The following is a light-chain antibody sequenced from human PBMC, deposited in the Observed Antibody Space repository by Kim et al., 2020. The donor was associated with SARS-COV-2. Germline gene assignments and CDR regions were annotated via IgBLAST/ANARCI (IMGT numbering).Light chain of an antibody. CDR1: QVISNY. J-gene: IGKJ2*01. V-gene: IGKV1-33*01. Sequence: DIQMTQSPSYLSASVGDRVTITCQASQVISNYLNWYQQNPGKAPKLLIYDASNLETGVPSMFSGSGSGTDFTFTISSLQPEVIATYYCEQYVNLLYTFGHGTKLEI. CDR2: DAS. CDR3: EQYVNLLYT.